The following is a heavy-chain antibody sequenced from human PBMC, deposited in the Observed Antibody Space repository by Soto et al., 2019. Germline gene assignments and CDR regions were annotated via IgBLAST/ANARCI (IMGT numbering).Heavy chain of an antibody. D-gene: IGHD2-21*02. Sequence: GESLKISCKASGYTFTSYGISWVRQAPGQGLEWMGWISAYNGNTNYAQKLQGRVTMTTDTSTSTAYMELRSLRSDDTAVYYCARDWAAYCGGDCAEYFQHWGQGTLVTVSS. V-gene: IGHV1-18*01. CDR3: ARDWAAYCGGDCAEYFQH. CDR2: ISAYNGNT. J-gene: IGHJ1*01. CDR1: GYTFTSYG.